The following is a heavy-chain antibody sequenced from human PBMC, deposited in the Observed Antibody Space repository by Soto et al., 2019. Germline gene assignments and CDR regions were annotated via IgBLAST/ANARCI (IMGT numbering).Heavy chain of an antibody. J-gene: IGHJ6*01. CDR3: ASTSAARKYYYGMDV. CDR1: GYSFTSYW. Sequence: GESLKISCKGSGYSFTSYWIGWVHQMPGKGLEWMGIIYPGDSDTRYSPSFQGQVTISADKSISTAYLQWSSLKASDTAMYYCASTSAARKYYYGMDVWGQGTTVSVSS. D-gene: IGHD6-6*01. V-gene: IGHV5-51*07. CDR2: IYPGDSDT.